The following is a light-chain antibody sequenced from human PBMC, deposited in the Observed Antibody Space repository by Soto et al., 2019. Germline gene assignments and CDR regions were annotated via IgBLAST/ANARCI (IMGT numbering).Light chain of an antibody. CDR1: SSNIGSNT. CDR3: AAWDDRLNGVV. CDR2: SNN. Sequence: QSVLTQPLSASGTPGQRVTISCSGSSSNIGSNTANWYQQLPGTAPKLLIYSNNERPSGVPDRFSGSKSGTSASLAISGLQSEDEADYYCAAWDDRLNGVVFGGGTKLTVL. J-gene: IGLJ2*01. V-gene: IGLV1-44*01.